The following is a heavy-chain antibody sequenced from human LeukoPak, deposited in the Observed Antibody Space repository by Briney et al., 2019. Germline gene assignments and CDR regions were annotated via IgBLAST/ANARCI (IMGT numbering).Heavy chain of an antibody. V-gene: IGHV3-74*01. D-gene: IGHD6-19*01. J-gene: IGHJ6*02. CDR3: ARGGSYSSGWFYSGMDV. Sequence: GGSLRLSCAASGFTFTNYWMHWVRQAPGMGLVWVSRLPPDELGIIYADSVKGRFTVSRDNAKNTVYLQMNNLRDEDTAVYYCARGGSYSSGWFYSGMDVWGQGTTVTVSS. CDR1: GFTFTNYW. CDR2: LPPDELGI.